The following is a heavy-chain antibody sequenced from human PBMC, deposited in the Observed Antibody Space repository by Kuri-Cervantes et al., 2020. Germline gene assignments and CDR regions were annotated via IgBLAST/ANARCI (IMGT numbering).Heavy chain of an antibody. J-gene: IGHJ4*02. D-gene: IGHD4-23*01. V-gene: IGHV3-15*01. CDR2: IKSKTDGGTT. CDR3: AKERGYGGNRGILDY. CDR1: GFIFSNAW. Sequence: GESLKISCAASGFIFSNAWMSWVRQAPGKGLEWVGRIKSKTDGGTTDYAAPVKGRFTISRDDSKNTLYLQMNSLRAEDTAVYYCAKERGYGGNRGILDYWGQGTLVTVSS.